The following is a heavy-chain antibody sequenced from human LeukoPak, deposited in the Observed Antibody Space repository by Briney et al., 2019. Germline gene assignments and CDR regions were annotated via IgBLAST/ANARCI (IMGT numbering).Heavy chain of an antibody. CDR1: GFTFSTYG. V-gene: IGHV3-21*01. CDR2: IGGSGGGT. CDR3: AREANNYGDHTMMI. D-gene: IGHD4-17*01. J-gene: IGHJ4*02. Sequence: GGSLRLSCAASGFTFSTYGMSWVRQAPGKGLEWVSAIGGSGGGTYYADSVKGRFTISRDNAKNSLYLQMNSLRAEDTAVYYCAREANNYGDHTMMIWGQGTLVTVSS.